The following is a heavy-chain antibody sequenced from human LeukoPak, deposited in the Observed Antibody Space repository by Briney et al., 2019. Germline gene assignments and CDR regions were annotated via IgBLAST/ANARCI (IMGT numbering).Heavy chain of an antibody. V-gene: IGHV3-21*01. Sequence: GGSLRLSCAASGFTFSSYSMNWVRQAPGKGLEWVSSISSSSSYIYYADSVKGRFTISRDNAKNSLYLQMNSLRAEDTAVYYCAREGGLLLYYFDYWGQGTLVTVSS. CDR3: AREGGLLLYYFDY. CDR1: GFTFSSYS. D-gene: IGHD2/OR15-2a*01. J-gene: IGHJ4*02. CDR2: ISSSSSYI.